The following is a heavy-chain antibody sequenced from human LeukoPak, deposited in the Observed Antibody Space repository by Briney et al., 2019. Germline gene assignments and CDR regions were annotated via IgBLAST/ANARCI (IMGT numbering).Heavy chain of an antibody. CDR2: IYPGDSDT. Sequence: GESLKISCKGSGYSSLSHWIGWVRQTPGKGLEWMGIIYPGDSDTRYNPSFQGQVTISADKSISTAYLQWSSLKASDTAMYYCARHASPYSSNYYFDYWGQGALVTVSS. CDR1: GYSSLSHW. V-gene: IGHV5-51*01. CDR3: ARHASPYSSNYYFDY. D-gene: IGHD6-13*01. J-gene: IGHJ4*02.